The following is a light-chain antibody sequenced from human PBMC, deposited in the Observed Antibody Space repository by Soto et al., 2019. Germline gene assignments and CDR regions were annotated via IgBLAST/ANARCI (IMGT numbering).Light chain of an antibody. V-gene: IGLV1-44*01. CDR1: SSNIGSNT. Sequence: SVLTQPPSASGTPGQRVTISCSGSSSNIGSNTVNWYQQLPGTAPKLLIYSNNQRPSGVPDRFSGSKSGTSASLAISGLQSEDEAAYDCAAWDDSLNGPVFGGGTTLTVL. CDR2: SNN. J-gene: IGLJ2*01. CDR3: AAWDDSLNGPV.